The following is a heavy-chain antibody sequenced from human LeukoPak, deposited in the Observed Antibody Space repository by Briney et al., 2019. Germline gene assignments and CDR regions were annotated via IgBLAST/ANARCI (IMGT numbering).Heavy chain of an antibody. CDR1: GYTFTSYG. Sequence: ASVKVSCKASGYTFTSYGISWVRQAPGQGLEWMGWISAYNGNTNYAQKLQGRVTMTTDTSTSTAYMELRSLRSDDTAVYYCARSEVILTGYSRSFYGMDVWGQGTTVTVSS. CDR3: ARSEVILTGYSRSFYGMDV. V-gene: IGHV1-18*01. CDR2: ISAYNGNT. J-gene: IGHJ6*02. D-gene: IGHD3-9*01.